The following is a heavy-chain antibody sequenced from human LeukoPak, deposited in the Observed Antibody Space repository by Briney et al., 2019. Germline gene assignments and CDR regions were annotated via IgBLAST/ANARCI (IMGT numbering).Heavy chain of an antibody. J-gene: IGHJ6*02. D-gene: IGHD6-19*01. CDR3: ARVSVLGIAVAGYYYYGMDV. CDR1: GGSISSYY. CDR2: IYYSGST. V-gene: IGHV4-59*01. Sequence: SETLSLTCTVSGGSISSYYWSWIRQPPGKGLEWIGYIYYSGSTNYNPSLKSRVTISVDTSKNQFSLKLSSVTAADTPVYYCARVSVLGIAVAGYYYYGMDVWGQGTTVTVSS.